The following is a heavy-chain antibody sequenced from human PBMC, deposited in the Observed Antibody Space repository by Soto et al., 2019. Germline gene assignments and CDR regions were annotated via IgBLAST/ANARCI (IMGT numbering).Heavy chain of an antibody. V-gene: IGHV3-30-3*01. D-gene: IGHD5-12*01. CDR1: GFTFSSYA. Sequence: GGSLRLSCAASGFTFSSYAMHWVRQAPGKGLEWVAVISYDGSNKYYADSVKGRFTISRDNSKNTLYLQMNSLRAEDTAVYYCARLFGYSGYDLDYWGQGTLVTVSS. CDR3: ARLFGYSGYDLDY. CDR2: ISYDGSNK. J-gene: IGHJ4*02.